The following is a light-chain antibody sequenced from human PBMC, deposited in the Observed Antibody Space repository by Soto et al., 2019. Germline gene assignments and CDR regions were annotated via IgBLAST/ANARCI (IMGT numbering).Light chain of an antibody. J-gene: IGLJ3*02. Sequence: QSVLTQPPSASGTPGQRVTISCSGSSSNIGSNTVNWYQQLPGTAPTLLIYYNNQRPSGVPDRFSGSKSGTSASLAISGLQSEDEAHYYCAAWDNSLYGWVFGGGTKVTVL. CDR3: AAWDNSLYGWV. CDR1: SSNIGSNT. V-gene: IGLV1-44*01. CDR2: YNN.